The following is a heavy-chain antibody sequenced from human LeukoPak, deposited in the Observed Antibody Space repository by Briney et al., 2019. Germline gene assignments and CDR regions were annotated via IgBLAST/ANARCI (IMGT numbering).Heavy chain of an antibody. CDR1: GFTFSSYW. J-gene: IGHJ4*02. V-gene: IGHV3-74*01. Sequence: PGGSLRLSCAASGFTFSSYWMHWVRQAPGKGLMWVSRIGSDASGILYADSVKGRFTISRDNAKNTLYLQMNSLRAEDTAVYYCATLGPPIYWGQGTLVTVSS. CDR3: ATLGPPIY. CDR2: IGSDASGI.